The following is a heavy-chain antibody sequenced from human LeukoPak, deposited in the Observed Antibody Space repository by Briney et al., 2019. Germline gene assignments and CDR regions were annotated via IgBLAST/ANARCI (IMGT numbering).Heavy chain of an antibody. CDR1: GFTFRTYA. D-gene: IGHD3-22*01. J-gene: IGHJ4*02. V-gene: IGHV3-9*01. CDR2: ISWNSGSI. Sequence: GGSLRLSCAASGFTFRTYAMTWVRQAPGKGLEWLSGISWNSGSIGYADSVKGRFTISRDNAKNSLYLQMNSLRAEDTALYYCAKDDSSGYYTGFDYWGQGTLVTVSS. CDR3: AKDDSSGYYTGFDY.